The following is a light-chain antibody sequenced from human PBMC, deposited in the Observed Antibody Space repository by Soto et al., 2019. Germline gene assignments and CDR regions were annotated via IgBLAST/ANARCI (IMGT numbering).Light chain of an antibody. V-gene: IGLV2-14*03. CDR3: SSYTSSTTPFV. CDR1: SSGIGVYNY. J-gene: IGLJ1*01. CDR2: DVS. Sequence: QSVLTQPRSVSGSPGQSVTISCTGTSSGIGVYNYVSWYQQHPGKAPKLMIYDVSNRPSGVSNRFSGSKSGNTASLTISGLQAEDEADYYCSSYTSSTTPFVFGTGTKVTVL.